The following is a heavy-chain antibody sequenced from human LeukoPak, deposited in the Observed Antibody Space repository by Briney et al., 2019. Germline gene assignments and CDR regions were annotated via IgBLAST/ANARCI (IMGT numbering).Heavy chain of an antibody. V-gene: IGHV5-51*01. CDR3: ARQGPAHFYYYFYLDV. CDR1: GYSFTNYW. Sequence: GESLKISCKASGYSFTNYWIGWMRQMPGKGLEWMGIIYPGDADTKYSPSCQGQVTISADESISTAYLQWSSLKASDTAIYYCARQGPAHFYYYFYLDVWGKGTTVTVSS. CDR2: IYPGDADT. J-gene: IGHJ6*03.